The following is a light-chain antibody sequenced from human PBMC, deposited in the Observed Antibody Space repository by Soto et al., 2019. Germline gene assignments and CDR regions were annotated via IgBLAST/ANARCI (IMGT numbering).Light chain of an antibody. CDR1: QSVRNN. V-gene: IGKV3-15*01. CDR3: QQYNSYPRT. J-gene: IGKJ1*01. Sequence: DIVVTQSPATLSVSPGEGATLSCRASQSVRNNLAWYHQKPGQAPRXLIYGPSTRASGSPARCSGGGSGREGTVTIINRQPEDYVTYYCQQYNSYPRTFGQGTKVDIK. CDR2: GPS.